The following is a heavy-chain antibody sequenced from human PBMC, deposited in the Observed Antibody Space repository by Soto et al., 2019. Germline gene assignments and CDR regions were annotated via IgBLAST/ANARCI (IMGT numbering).Heavy chain of an antibody. CDR3: AGDPDSHFNDSHASSYP. D-gene: IGHD3-16*01. CDR1: GGTFSTYT. V-gene: IGHV1-69*08. Sequence: QVQLVQSGAEVKKPGSSVKVSCKASGGTFSTYTITWVRQAPGQGLEWMGRIIPIIGIINYAQKFQGRVTIRADXSXGXXRMELTGLRSDATAVYYCAGDPDSHFNDSHASSYPWGQGTLVTVSS. CDR2: IIPIIGII. J-gene: IGHJ5*02.